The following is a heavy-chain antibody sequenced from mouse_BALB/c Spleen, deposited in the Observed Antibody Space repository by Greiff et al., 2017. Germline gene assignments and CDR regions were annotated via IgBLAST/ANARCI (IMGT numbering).Heavy chain of an antibody. D-gene: IGHD2-1*01. CDR3: ARERGGNYPYAMDY. V-gene: IGHV2-6-7*01. CDR1: GFSLTGYG. Sequence: VQGVESGPGLVAPSQSLSITCTVSGFSLTGYGVNWVRQPPGKGLEWLGMIWGDGSTDYNSALKSRLSISKDNSKSQVFLKMNSLQTDDTARYYGARERGGNYPYAMDYWGQGTSVTVSS. CDR2: IWGDGST. J-gene: IGHJ4*01.